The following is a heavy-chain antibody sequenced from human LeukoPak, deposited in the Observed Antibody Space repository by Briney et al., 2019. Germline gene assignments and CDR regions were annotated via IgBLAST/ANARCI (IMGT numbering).Heavy chain of an antibody. CDR1: GFTFSSYG. V-gene: IGHV3-33*01. CDR3: ARDLCGGDCYSDWFDP. CDR2: VWYDGSNK. Sequence: GGSLRLSCAASGFTFSSYGMHWVRQAPGKGLEWVAVVWYDGSNKYYADSVKGRFTISRDNSKNTLYLQMNSLRAEDTAVYYCARDLCGGDCYSDWFDPWGQGTLVTVSS. D-gene: IGHD2-21*02. J-gene: IGHJ5*02.